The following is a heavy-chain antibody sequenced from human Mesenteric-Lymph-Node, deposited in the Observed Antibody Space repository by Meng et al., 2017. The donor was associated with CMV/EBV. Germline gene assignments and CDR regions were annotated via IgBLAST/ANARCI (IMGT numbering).Heavy chain of an antibody. Sequence: QITLKESGPTLVKPTQTLTLTCTFSGFSLSTSGVGVGWTRQPPGTALEWLALIYWDDDKRYSPSLKSRLTITKDTSKNQVVLTMTNMDPVDTATYYCAHSSGIAAAGPFYFDYWGQGTLVTVSS. CDR2: IYWDDDK. D-gene: IGHD6-13*01. CDR3: AHSSGIAAAGPFYFDY. CDR1: GFSLSTSGVG. V-gene: IGHV2-5*02. J-gene: IGHJ4*02.